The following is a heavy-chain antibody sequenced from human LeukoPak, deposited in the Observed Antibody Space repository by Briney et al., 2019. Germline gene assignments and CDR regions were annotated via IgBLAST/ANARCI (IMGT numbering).Heavy chain of an antibody. Sequence: GGSLRLSCAASGFIFSNAWMTWVRQAPGKGLEWVGRFKSKTDGGTTDYAAPVKGRFTISRDDSKSTLYLQMNSLKTEDTAVYYCTTEGGWSYYFDYWGQGTLVTVSS. J-gene: IGHJ4*02. CDR3: TTEGGWSYYFDY. CDR2: FKSKTDGGTT. V-gene: IGHV3-15*01. D-gene: IGHD2-15*01. CDR1: GFIFSNAW.